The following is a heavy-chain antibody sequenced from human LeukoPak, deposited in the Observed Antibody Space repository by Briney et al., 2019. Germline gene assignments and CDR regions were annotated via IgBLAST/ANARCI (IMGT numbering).Heavy chain of an antibody. CDR2: INPNSGGT. Sequence: ASVKVSCKASGYTFTGYYMHWVRQAPGQGLEWMGWINPNSGGTNYAQKFQGRVTMTRDTSISTAYMELSRLRSDDMAVYYCARARGIVVPSPFDYWGQGTLVTVSS. J-gene: IGHJ4*02. CDR1: GYTFTGYY. CDR3: ARARGIVVPSPFDY. D-gene: IGHD2-2*01. V-gene: IGHV1-2*02.